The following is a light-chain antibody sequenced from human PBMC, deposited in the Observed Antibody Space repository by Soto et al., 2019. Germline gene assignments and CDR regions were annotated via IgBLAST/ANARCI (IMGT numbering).Light chain of an antibody. V-gene: IGKV3-11*01. CDR3: QRRSNWPLVLT. CDR2: GAS. J-gene: IGKJ4*01. Sequence: EIVLTQSPASLSLSPGERATLSCRASQSVSSQLAWFQQQPGQAPRLLIYGASNRATGIPARFGGSGSGTNSTLTITSLEPEDFAVYYCQRRSNWPLVLTFGGGTKVDIK. CDR1: QSVSSQ.